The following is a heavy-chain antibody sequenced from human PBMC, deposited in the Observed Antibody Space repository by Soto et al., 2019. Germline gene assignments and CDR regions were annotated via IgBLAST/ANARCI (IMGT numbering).Heavy chain of an antibody. D-gene: IGHD6-19*01. CDR3: ARGEYSSGWSFFDY. V-gene: IGHV1-3*01. J-gene: IGHJ4*02. CDR2: INAGNGNT. CDR1: GYTFTSYA. Sequence: ASVKVSCKASGYTFTSYAMHWVRQAPGQRLEWMGWINAGNGNTKYSQKFQGRVTITRDTSASTAHMELSSLRSEDTAVYYCARGEYSSGWSFFDYWGQGTLVTVSS.